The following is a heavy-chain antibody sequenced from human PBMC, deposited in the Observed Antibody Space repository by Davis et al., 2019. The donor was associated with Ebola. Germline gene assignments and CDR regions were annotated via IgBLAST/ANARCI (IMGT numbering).Heavy chain of an antibody. Sequence: SETLSLTCAVYGGSFSGYYWSWIRQPPGKGLEWIGEINHSGSTNYNPSLKSRVTISVDTSKNQFSLKLSSVTAADTAVYYYARAVGSSTSWFDPWGQGTLVTVSS. J-gene: IGHJ5*02. CDR2: INHSGST. V-gene: IGHV4-34*01. D-gene: IGHD2-2*01. CDR3: ARAVGSSTSWFDP. CDR1: GGSFSGYY.